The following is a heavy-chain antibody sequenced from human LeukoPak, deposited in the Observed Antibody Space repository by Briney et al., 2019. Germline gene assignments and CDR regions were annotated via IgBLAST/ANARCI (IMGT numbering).Heavy chain of an antibody. CDR1: GDSVSSNSAA. V-gene: IGHV6-1*01. Sequence: SQTLSLTCAISGDSVSSNSAAWSWIRQSPSRGLEWLGRTYYRSKWYNDYAVSVKSRITINPDTSKNQFSLQLNSVTPEDTAVYYCARDRKGYYGSGSYYYSYFDYWGQGTLVTVSS. D-gene: IGHD3-10*01. J-gene: IGHJ4*02. CDR3: ARDRKGYYGSGSYYYSYFDY. CDR2: TYYRSKWYN.